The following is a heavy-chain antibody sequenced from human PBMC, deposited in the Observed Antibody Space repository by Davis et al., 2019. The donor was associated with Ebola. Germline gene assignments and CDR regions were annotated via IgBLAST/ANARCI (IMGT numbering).Heavy chain of an antibody. CDR3: ARGAGNFDY. CDR1: GFTFSTYG. Sequence: GESLKISCAASGFTFSTYGMHWVRQAPGKGLEWVAFIRYDGSNEHYADSVKGRFTISRDNAKNTVHLQMESLRAEDTAVYYCARGAGNFDYWGQGTLVTVSS. CDR2: IRYDGSNE. D-gene: IGHD1-14*01. J-gene: IGHJ4*02. V-gene: IGHV3-30*02.